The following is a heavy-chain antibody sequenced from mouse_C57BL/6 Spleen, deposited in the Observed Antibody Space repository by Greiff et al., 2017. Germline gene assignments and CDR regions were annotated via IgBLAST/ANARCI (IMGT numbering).Heavy chain of an antibody. CDR1: GYAFSSYW. CDR3: ARGGVLTRAMDY. V-gene: IGHV1-80*01. Sequence: QVQLQQSGAELVKPGASVKISCKASGYAFSSYWMNWVKQRPGKGLEWIGQIYPGDGDTNYNGKFKGKATLTAVKSSSTAYMQLSSLTSEDAAVYFWARGGVLTRAMDYWGQGTSGTVSS. CDR2: IYPGDGDT. J-gene: IGHJ4*01.